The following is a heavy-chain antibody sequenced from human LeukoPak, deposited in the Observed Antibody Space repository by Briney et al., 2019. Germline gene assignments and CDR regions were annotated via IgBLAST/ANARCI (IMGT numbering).Heavy chain of an antibody. V-gene: IGHV4-59*01. D-gene: IGHD5-12*01. CDR2: IYYSGST. CDR1: GGSISSYY. J-gene: IGHJ6*03. Sequence: SETLSLTCTVSGGSISSYYWSWIRQPPGKGLEWIGYIYYSGSTNYNPSLKSRVTISVGTSKNQFSLKLSSVTAADTAVYYCARVREYYSGYDFYYYYYMDVWGKGTTVTISS. CDR3: ARVREYYSGYDFYYYYYMDV.